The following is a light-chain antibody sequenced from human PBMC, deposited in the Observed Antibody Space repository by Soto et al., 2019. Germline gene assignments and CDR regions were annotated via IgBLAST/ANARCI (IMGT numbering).Light chain of an antibody. CDR1: QSLLHSNGYSY. J-gene: IGKJ2*01. Sequence: DIVMTQSPLSLPVTPGEPASISCRSSQSLLHSNGYSYLNWYLQKPGQSPQLLIYLASNRAPGVPVRISGSGSGTDFTLKISRVEAEDVGVYYCRQALQTPYTFGQGTQLEIK. V-gene: IGKV2-28*01. CDR2: LAS. CDR3: RQALQTPYT.